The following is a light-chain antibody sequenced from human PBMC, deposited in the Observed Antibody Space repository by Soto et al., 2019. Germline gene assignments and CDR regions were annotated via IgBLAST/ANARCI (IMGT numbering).Light chain of an antibody. V-gene: IGKV3-20*01. CDR2: GAS. CDR1: QSVSSNY. CDR3: QHSGSSLSIT. Sequence: EIVLTQSPGTLSLSPGERATLSCRASQSVSSNYLAWYQQKPRHAPRLLIYGASSRATGIPDRFSGSESRTDITLTISRLEPEDFEVYFCQHSGSSLSITSDHGTRLQIK. J-gene: IGKJ5*01.